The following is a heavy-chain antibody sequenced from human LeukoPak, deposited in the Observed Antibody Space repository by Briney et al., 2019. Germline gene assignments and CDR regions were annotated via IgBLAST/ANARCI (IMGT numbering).Heavy chain of an antibody. CDR3: AREYGGIAVAGTFDY. CDR1: GGSISSSPYY. D-gene: IGHD6-19*01. Sequence: SETLSLTCTVSGGSISSSPYYWGWIRQPPGKRLEWIGSIYYSGSTYYNPSFKSRVTISVDTSKNQFSLKLSSVTAADTAVYYCAREYGGIAVAGTFDYWGQGTLVTVSS. V-gene: IGHV4-39*07. J-gene: IGHJ4*02. CDR2: IYYSGST.